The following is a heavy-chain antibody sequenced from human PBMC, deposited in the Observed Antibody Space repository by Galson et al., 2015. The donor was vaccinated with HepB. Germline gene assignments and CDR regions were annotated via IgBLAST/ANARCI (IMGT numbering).Heavy chain of an antibody. CDR3: ARHYYSSSSGGGYYMDV. Sequence: QSGAEVKKPGESLKISCKGSGYSFTSYWIGWVRQMPGKGLEWMGIIYPGDSDTRYSPSFQGQITISVDKSITTAYLQWSSLKASDTAMHYCARHYYSSSSGGGYYMDVWGKGTTVTVSS. J-gene: IGHJ6*03. V-gene: IGHV5-51*01. CDR1: GYSFTSYW. D-gene: IGHD6-6*01. CDR2: IYPGDSDT.